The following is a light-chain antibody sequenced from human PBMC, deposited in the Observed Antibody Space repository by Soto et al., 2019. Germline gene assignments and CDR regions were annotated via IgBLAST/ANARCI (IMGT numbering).Light chain of an antibody. CDR2: GAS. J-gene: IGKJ4*01. Sequence: EVVLTQYPATLSSSPGERATLSCRASQSVGAQFAWYQQKPGQSPRLLIYGASIRASGISARFSGSGSGTDFTLTIASLEPEDSAVYYCQQRNDWGSFGGGTRVEIK. CDR1: QSVGAQ. CDR3: QQRNDWGS. V-gene: IGKV3-11*01.